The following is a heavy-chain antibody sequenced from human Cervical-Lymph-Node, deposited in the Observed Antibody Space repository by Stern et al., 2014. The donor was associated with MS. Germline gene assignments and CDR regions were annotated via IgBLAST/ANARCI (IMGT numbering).Heavy chain of an antibody. CDR3: GRAGLDDTFDV. Sequence: QVQLVESGPGLVKPSETLSLTCSISGGSVSSNRYYWGWIRQPPGKGLEWIGIIYYSGATFYNPSLKSRVSISMDTSKNQFSLRLGFVTAADTAVYYCGRAGLDDTFDVWGQGTMVTVSS. CDR1: GGSVSSNRYY. V-gene: IGHV4-39*01. D-gene: IGHD3/OR15-3a*01. CDR2: IYYSGAT. J-gene: IGHJ3*01.